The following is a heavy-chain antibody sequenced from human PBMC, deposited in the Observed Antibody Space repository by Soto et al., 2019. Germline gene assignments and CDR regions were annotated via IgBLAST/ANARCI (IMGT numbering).Heavy chain of an antibody. Sequence: SETLSLTCAVSGGSISSGGYSWSWIRQPPGKGLEWIGYMYHSGSTYYNPSLKSRVTISVDTSKNQFSLKLSSVTAADTAVYYCARLVVPAAISRNYYYGMDVWGQGTTVTVSS. CDR3: ARLVVPAAISRNYYYGMDV. V-gene: IGHV4-30-2*01. CDR2: MYHSGST. CDR1: GGSISSGGYS. J-gene: IGHJ6*02. D-gene: IGHD2-2*01.